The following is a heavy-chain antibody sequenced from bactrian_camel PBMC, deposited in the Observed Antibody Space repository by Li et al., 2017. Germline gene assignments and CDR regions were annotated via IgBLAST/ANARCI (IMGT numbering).Heavy chain of an antibody. CDR1: GFAFNESR. V-gene: IGHV3S40*01. D-gene: IGHD5*01. Sequence: VQLVESGGGLVQPGGSLRLSCAGSGFAFNESRMSWVRQVPGKELEWISAINSGGGSTYYGDYVKGRFTISRDNAKNTLYLQLNSLKPEDTAMYYCHINCSGDSGTGWPGHNFNFGHWGQGTQVTVS. CDR3: HINCSGDSGTGWPGHNFNFGH. CDR2: INSGGGST. J-gene: IGHJ6*01.